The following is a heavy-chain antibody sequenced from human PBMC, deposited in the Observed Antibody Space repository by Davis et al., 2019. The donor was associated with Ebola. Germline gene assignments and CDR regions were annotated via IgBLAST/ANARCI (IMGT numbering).Heavy chain of an antibody. CDR3: ARDIVVVVVATRELYYYGMDV. CDR2: IYYSGST. J-gene: IGHJ6*02. D-gene: IGHD2-15*01. V-gene: IGHV4-61*01. Sequence: PSETLSLTCTVSGGSVSSGSYYWSWIRQPPGKGLEWIGYIYYSGSTNYNPSLKSRVTISVDTSKNQFSLKLSSVTAADTAVYYCARDIVVVVVATRELYYYGMDVWGQGTTVTVSS. CDR1: GGSVSSGSYY.